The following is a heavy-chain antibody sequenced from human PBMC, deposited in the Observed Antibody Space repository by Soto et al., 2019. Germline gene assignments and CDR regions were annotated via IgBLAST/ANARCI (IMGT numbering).Heavy chain of an antibody. CDR1: GFTFSNYD. D-gene: IGHD2-15*01. CDR2: IGTAGDP. J-gene: IGHJ2*01. CDR3: AREANCRGGNCYSWRFDL. V-gene: IGHV3-13*05. Sequence: EVQLVESGGGLVQPGRSLRLSCEASGFTFSNYDMHWVRQGTGKGLEWVSTIGTAGDPYYPGSVKGRFTVSREDAQNSLYLQMNSLRAGDTAVYYCAREANCRGGNCYSWRFDLWGRGTLVTVSS.